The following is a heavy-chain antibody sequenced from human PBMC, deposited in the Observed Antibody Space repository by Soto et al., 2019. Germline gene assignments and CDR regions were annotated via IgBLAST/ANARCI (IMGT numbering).Heavy chain of an antibody. CDR3: ASRSYGGRRFDY. Sequence: SETLSLTCAVYGGSFSGYYWSWIRQPPGKGLEWIGEINHSGSTNYNPSLKSRVTISVDTSKNQFSLKLSSVTAADTAVYYCASRSYGGRRFDYWGQGTLVTVSS. CDR1: GGSFSGYY. CDR2: INHSGST. J-gene: IGHJ4*02. D-gene: IGHD2-15*01. V-gene: IGHV4-34*01.